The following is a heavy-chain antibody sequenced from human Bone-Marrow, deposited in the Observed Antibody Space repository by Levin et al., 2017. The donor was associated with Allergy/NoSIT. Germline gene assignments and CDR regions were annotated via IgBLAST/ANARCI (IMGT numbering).Heavy chain of an antibody. Sequence: PSQTLSLPCTVSGASVSGADYYWSWIRQPPGKGLEWIGYISHNGITYYSPSLKSRLTISVDTSKNHFSLNLNSVTAADTAVYYCARSPDCTTTSCFSLFDYWGQGTLVTVSS. CDR3: ARSPDCTTTSCFSLFDY. V-gene: IGHV4-30-4*01. D-gene: IGHD2-2*01. CDR2: ISHNGIT. CDR1: GASVSGADYY. J-gene: IGHJ4*02.